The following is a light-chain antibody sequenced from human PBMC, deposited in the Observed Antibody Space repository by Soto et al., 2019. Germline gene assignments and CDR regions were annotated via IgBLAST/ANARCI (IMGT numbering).Light chain of an antibody. Sequence: DIQMTQSPSTLSASVGDRVTITCRASQSLSSWLAWYQQKPGKAPKSLIYKASSLESGVPSRFSGSGSGTEVTPTISSLQPDDFATYYCQQYLSYPITFGQGTRLEIK. CDR3: QQYLSYPIT. J-gene: IGKJ5*01. CDR2: KAS. CDR1: QSLSSW. V-gene: IGKV1-5*03.